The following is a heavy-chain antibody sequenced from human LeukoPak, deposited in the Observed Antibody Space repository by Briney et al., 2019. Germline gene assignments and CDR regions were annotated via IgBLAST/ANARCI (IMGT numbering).Heavy chain of an antibody. Sequence: GGSLRLSCAASGFTFSDHYMDWVRKAPGKGLEWVGRIRNKANSYTTEYAASVKGRFTISRDDSKNSLYLQMNSLKTEDTAVYYCARDGRSYGGWFDIWGQGTMVTVSS. V-gene: IGHV3-72*01. J-gene: IGHJ3*02. CDR3: ARDGRSYGGWFDI. D-gene: IGHD4-23*01. CDR2: IRNKANSYTT. CDR1: GFTFSDHY.